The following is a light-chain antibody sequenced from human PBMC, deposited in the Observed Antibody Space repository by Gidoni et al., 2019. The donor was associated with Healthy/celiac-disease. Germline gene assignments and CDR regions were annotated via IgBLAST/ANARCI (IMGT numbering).Light chain of an antibody. Sequence: DIQMTKSPSSLSASVGDRVTITCRASQSISSYLNWYQQKPGKAPKLLIYAASSLHRGVPSRFSGSGSGTDFTLTISSLQPEDFATYYCQQSYRTPRTFGQGTKVEIK. V-gene: IGKV1-39*01. CDR1: QSISSY. CDR2: AAS. J-gene: IGKJ1*01. CDR3: QQSYRTPRT.